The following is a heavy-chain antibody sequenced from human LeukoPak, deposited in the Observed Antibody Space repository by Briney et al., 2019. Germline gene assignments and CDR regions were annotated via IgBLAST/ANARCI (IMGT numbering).Heavy chain of an antibody. CDR1: GGSISSYY. CDR3: ARGKSITMVRGVIISPYYYYMDV. V-gene: IGHV4-39*01. CDR2: IYYSGST. J-gene: IGHJ6*03. Sequence: TSETLSLTCTVSGGSISSYYWGWIRQPPGKGLEWIGSIYYSGSTYYNPSLKSRVTIPVDTSKNQFSLKLSSVTAADTAVYYCARGKSITMVRGVIISPYYYYMDVWGKGTTVTISS. D-gene: IGHD3-10*01.